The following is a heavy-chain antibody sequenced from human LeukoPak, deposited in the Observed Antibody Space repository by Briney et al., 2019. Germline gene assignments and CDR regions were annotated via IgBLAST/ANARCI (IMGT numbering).Heavy chain of an antibody. D-gene: IGHD3-16*01. Sequence: PGGSLRLSCAASGFTFSSYEMNWVRQAPGKGLEWVSTFSGSGGSTYYADSVKGRFTISRDNSKNTLYLQMDSLRVDDTAVYYCARDWGCDYWGQGTLVTVSS. CDR2: FSGSGGST. CDR1: GFTFSSYE. CDR3: ARDWGCDY. V-gene: IGHV3-23*01. J-gene: IGHJ4*02.